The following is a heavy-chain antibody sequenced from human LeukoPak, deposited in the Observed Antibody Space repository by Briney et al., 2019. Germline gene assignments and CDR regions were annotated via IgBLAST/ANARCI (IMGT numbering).Heavy chain of an antibody. V-gene: IGHV4-39*02. Sequence: SETLSLTCTVSGGSISSSSYYWGWIRQPPGKGLEWIGSIYYSGSTYYNPSLKSRVTISVDTSKNQFSLKLSSVTAADTAVYYCARDHLPAGAPGYYMDVWGKGTTVTVSS. CDR2: IYYSGST. J-gene: IGHJ6*03. CDR1: GGSISSSSYY. CDR3: ARDHLPAGAPGYYMDV. D-gene: IGHD4/OR15-4a*01.